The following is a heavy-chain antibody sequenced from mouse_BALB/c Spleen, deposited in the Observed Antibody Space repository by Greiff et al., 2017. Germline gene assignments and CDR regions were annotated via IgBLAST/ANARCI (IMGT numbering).Heavy chain of an antibody. Sequence: QVQLQQSGAELVRPGASVTLSCKASGYTFTDYEMHWVKQTPVHGLEWIGAIDPETGGTAYNQKFKGKATLTADKSSSTAYMELRSLTSEDSAVYYCTHYYGSSYWYFDVWGAGTTVTVSS. J-gene: IGHJ1*01. V-gene: IGHV1-15*01. CDR3: THYYGSSYWYFDV. CDR2: IDPETGGT. CDR1: GYTFTDYE. D-gene: IGHD1-1*01.